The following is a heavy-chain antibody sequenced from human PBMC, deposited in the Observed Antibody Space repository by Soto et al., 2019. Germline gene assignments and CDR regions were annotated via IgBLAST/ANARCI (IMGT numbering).Heavy chain of an antibody. CDR1: GYTFTSYY. V-gene: IGHV1-46*03. D-gene: IGHD6-6*01. CDR3: DSMGSSSSSGDYFEY. CDR2: INPSGGST. Sequence: ASVKVSCKASGYTFTSYYMHWVRQAPGQGLEWMGIINPSGGSTSYAQKFQGRVTMTRDTSTSTVYMELSSLRSEDTAVYYCDSMGSSSSSGDYFEYWGQGTLATVSS. J-gene: IGHJ4*02.